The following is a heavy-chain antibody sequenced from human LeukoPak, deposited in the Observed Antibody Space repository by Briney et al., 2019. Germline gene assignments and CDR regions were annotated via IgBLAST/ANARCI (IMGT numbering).Heavy chain of an antibody. V-gene: IGHV1-18*01. CDR2: ISAYNGNT. J-gene: IGHJ4*02. D-gene: IGHD2-21*02. Sequence: GASVKVSCKASGYTFTSYGISWVRQAPGQGLEWMGWISAYNGNTNYAQKLQGRVTMTTDTSTSTAYMELRSLRSDDTAVYYCARPNDLGMVTAILGCWGQGTLVTVSS. CDR1: GYTFTSYG. CDR3: ARPNDLGMVTAILGC.